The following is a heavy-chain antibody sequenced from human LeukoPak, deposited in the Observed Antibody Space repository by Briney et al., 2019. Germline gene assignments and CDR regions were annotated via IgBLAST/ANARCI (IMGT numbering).Heavy chain of an antibody. CDR2: IYYSGST. Sequence: PSETLSLTCTVSGGSISSSSNYWGWIRQPPGQGLEWIGSIYYSGSTSYNPSLKSRVTISVDTSKNQFSLMLNSVTAADTAVFFCARALRTCDLLTGYRGYYFDYWGQGTLVTVSS. V-gene: IGHV4-39*01. J-gene: IGHJ4*02. CDR1: GGSISSSSNY. CDR3: ARALRTCDLLTGYRGYYFDY. D-gene: IGHD3-9*01.